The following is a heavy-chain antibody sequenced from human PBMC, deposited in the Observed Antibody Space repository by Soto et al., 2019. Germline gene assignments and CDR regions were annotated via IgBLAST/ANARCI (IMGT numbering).Heavy chain of an antibody. CDR2: IYYRGNA. J-gene: IGHJ4*02. D-gene: IGHD3-9*01. V-gene: IGHV4-39*01. CDR3: ARLEGLATISYYFDF. CDR1: GGSISSGGYY. Sequence: SETLSLTCTVSGGSISSGGYYWSWISQHPGKGLEWIGCIYYRGNAYYNPSLQTRVTISLDKSKSQFSLKLNSVTAADSAVYFCARLEGLATISYYFDFWGPGALVTSPQ.